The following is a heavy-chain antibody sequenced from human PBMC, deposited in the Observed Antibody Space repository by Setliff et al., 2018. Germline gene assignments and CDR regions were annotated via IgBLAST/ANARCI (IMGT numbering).Heavy chain of an antibody. D-gene: IGHD5-18*01. J-gene: IGHJ2*01. Sequence: PSETLSLTCTVSGGSISSSSYYWGWIRQPPGKGLEWIGSIYYSGSTYYNPSLKSRVTISVDTSKNQFSLKLSSVTAADTAVYYCARDFDLGYGYGLNYWYFDLWGRGTLVTVSS. CDR1: GGSISSSSYY. CDR3: ARDFDLGYGYGLNYWYFDL. V-gene: IGHV4-39*07. CDR2: IYYSGST.